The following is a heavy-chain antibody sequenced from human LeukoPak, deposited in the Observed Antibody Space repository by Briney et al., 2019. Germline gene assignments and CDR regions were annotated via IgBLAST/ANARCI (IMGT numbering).Heavy chain of an antibody. V-gene: IGHV1-69*06. J-gene: IGHJ5*02. D-gene: IGHD2-2*01. Sequence: SVKVSCKASGGTFSSYAISWVRQAPGQGLEWMGGLITIFGTANYAQKFQGRVTITADKSTSTAYMELSSLRSEDTAVYYCARERTRRDWFDPWGQGTLVTVPS. CDR1: GGTFSSYA. CDR3: ARERTRRDWFDP. CDR2: LITIFGTA.